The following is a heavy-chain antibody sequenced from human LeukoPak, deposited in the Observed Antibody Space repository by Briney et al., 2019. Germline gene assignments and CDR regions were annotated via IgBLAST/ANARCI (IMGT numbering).Heavy chain of an antibody. V-gene: IGHV3-11*04. CDR2: ISSSGSTI. Sequence: PGGSLRLSCAASGFTFSDYYMSWIRQAPGKGLEWVSYISSSGSTIYYADSVKGRFTISRDNAKNSLYLQMNSLRAEDTAVYYCASRLRANYGRDYYYYYMDVWGKGTTVTISS. CDR1: GFTFSDYY. J-gene: IGHJ6*03. CDR3: ASRLRANYGRDYYYYYMDV. D-gene: IGHD3-10*01.